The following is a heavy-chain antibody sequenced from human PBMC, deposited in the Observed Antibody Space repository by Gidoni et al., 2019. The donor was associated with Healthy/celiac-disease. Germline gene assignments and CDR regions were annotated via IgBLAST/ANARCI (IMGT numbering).Heavy chain of an antibody. Sequence: QVQLVESGGGVVQPGRSLRLSCAAAGFTFSSYAMHWVRQAPGKGREWVAVISYDGSNKYDADSVKGRFTISRDNSKSTLYLQMNSLRAEDTAVYYCARDPHVCRTSLEYFQHWGQGTLVTVSS. CDR1: GFTFSSYA. V-gene: IGHV3-30-3*01. CDR2: ISYDGSNK. J-gene: IGHJ1*01. CDR3: ARDPHVCRTSLEYFQH.